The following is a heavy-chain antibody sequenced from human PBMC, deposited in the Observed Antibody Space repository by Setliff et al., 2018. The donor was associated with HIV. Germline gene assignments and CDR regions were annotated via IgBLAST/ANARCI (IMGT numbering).Heavy chain of an antibody. J-gene: IGHJ5*02. CDR3: ARDRNLEGCFDP. V-gene: IGHV4-61*02. Sequence: SETLSLTCTVSGGSISSGSFYWSWIRQPAGKGLEWIGRIYTSGTTNYNPSLKSRVTISVDTSKNQFSLKLTSVTAADTAVYYCARDRNLEGCFDPWGQGALVTVS. CDR2: IYTSGTT. CDR1: GGSISSGSFY. D-gene: IGHD3-3*01.